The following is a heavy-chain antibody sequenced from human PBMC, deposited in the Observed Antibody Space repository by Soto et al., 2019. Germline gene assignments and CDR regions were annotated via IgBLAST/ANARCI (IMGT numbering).Heavy chain of an antibody. CDR3: AKEGVATIHSRVKSNWFDP. D-gene: IGHD5-12*01. CDR1: GFTFSSYA. V-gene: IGHV3-23*01. Sequence: GGSLRLSCAASGFTFSSYAMSWVRQAPGKGLEWVSAISGSGGSTYYADSVKGRFTISRDNSKNTLYLQMNSLRAEDTAVYYCAKEGVATIHSRVKSNWFDPWGQGTLVTVSS. CDR2: ISGSGGST. J-gene: IGHJ5*02.